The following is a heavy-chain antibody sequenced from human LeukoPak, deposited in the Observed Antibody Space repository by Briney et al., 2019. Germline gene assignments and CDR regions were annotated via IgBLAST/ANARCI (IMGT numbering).Heavy chain of an antibody. J-gene: IGHJ4*02. CDR2: IYYSGST. CDR1: GGSISSSSYY. V-gene: IGHV4-39*01. CDR3: ARLYYDSSGYYQICYFDY. Sequence: PSETLSLTCTVSGGSISSSSYYWGWIRQPPGKGLEWIGSIYYSGSTYYNPSLKSRVTISEDTSKNQFSLNLSSVTAADTAVYYCARLYYDSSGYYQICYFDYWGQGTLVTVSS. D-gene: IGHD3-22*01.